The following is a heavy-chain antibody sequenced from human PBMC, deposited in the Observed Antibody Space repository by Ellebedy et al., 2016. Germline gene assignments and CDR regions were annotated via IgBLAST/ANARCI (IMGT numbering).Heavy chain of an antibody. Sequence: GGSLRLSCQVSGYSFTTYWIGWVRQMPGKGLEWMGIIYPGNSDMRYSPSFGSQVTMSVDTSINTAYLQWDSLKASDTGIYYCARHMPSGFDYSSKGTDYWGHGTLVTVSS. CDR2: IYPGNSDM. J-gene: IGHJ4*01. CDR3: ARHMPSGFDYSSKGTDY. CDR1: GYSFTTYW. V-gene: IGHV5-51*01. D-gene: IGHD5-12*01.